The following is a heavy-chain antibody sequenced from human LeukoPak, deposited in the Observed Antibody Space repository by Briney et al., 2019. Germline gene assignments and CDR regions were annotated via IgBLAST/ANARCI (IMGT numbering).Heavy chain of an antibody. CDR1: GGSISSYY. CDR2: IYYSGST. Sequence: SETLSLTCTVSGGSISSYYWSWIRQHPGEGLEWVGYIYYSGSTNYNPSLKSRVTISVDTSKNQFSLKLSSVTAADTAVYYCARSYYDILTGYFPHFDYWGQGTLVTVSS. CDR3: ARSYYDILTGYFPHFDY. V-gene: IGHV4-59*08. J-gene: IGHJ4*02. D-gene: IGHD3-9*01.